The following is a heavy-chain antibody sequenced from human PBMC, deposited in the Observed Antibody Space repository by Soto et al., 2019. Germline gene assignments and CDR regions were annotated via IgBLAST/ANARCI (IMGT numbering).Heavy chain of an antibody. CDR3: ARDKHMIVVVSPEPPLDY. J-gene: IGHJ4*02. CDR1: GFTFSSYW. CDR2: IKQDGSEK. V-gene: IGHV3-7*05. Sequence: GGSLRLSCAASGFTFSSYWMSWVRQAPGKGLEWVANIKQDGSEKYYVDSVKGRFTISRDNAKNSLYLQMNSLRAEDTAVYYCARDKHMIVVVSPEPPLDYWGQGTLVTVSS. D-gene: IGHD3-22*01.